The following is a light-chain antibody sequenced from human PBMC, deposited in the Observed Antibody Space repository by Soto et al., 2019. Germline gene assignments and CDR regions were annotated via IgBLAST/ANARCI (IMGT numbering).Light chain of an antibody. CDR2: DAS. Sequence: EIVLTQSPATLSLSPGERATLSCRASQNVSTYLAWYQQKPGQAPRLLIYDASNRATGIPARFSGSGSGTDFSLTISSLEPEDLAVYYCQQRTNWLTFGPGTKVYIK. J-gene: IGKJ3*01. CDR3: QQRTNWLT. V-gene: IGKV3-11*01. CDR1: QNVSTY.